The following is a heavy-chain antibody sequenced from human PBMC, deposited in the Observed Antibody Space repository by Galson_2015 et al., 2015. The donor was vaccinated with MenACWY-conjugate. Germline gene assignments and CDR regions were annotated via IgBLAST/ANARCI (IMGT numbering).Heavy chain of an antibody. V-gene: IGHV1-3*01. CDR3: AREIVVAPAASWGDYYYGMDV. CDR2: INAGNGNT. Sequence: SVKVSCKASGYTFTNYAMHWVRQAPGQRLEWMGWINAGNGNTTYSQKFQGRVTITSDTSASTAYMELSSLRSEDTAVYYCAREIVVAPAASWGDYYYGMDVWGQGTTVTVSS. D-gene: IGHD2-2*01. J-gene: IGHJ6*02. CDR1: GYTFTNYA.